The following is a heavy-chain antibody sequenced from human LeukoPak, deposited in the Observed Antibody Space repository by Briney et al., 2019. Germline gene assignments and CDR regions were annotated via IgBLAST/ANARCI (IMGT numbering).Heavy chain of an antibody. D-gene: IGHD3-3*01. V-gene: IGHV3-48*01. CDR2: ISSSSSTI. J-gene: IGHJ4*02. Sequence: PGGSLRLSCAASGFTFSSYSMNWVRQAPGKRLEWVSYISSSSSTIYYADSVKGRFTISRDNAKNSLYLQMNSLRAEDTAVYYCASWGITIFGVVTEGYFDYWGQGTLVTVSS. CDR1: GFTFSSYS. CDR3: ASWGITIFGVVTEGYFDY.